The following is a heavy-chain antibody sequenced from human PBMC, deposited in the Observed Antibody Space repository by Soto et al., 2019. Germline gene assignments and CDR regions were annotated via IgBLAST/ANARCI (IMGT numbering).Heavy chain of an antibody. D-gene: IGHD3-10*01. J-gene: IGHJ5*02. Sequence: QVHLEESGPGLVRPSGTLALICNVSGIPISSYDWWTWVRQTPGKGMEWIGEIYHNGRTNYNPSLKSRVSLSVDKSKNQFSLNLQSLTAADTAVYYCARGTLIGSSTRNWFGPWGPGTQVTVSS. V-gene: IGHV4-4*02. CDR2: IYHNGRT. CDR1: GIPISSYDW. CDR3: ARGTLIGSSTRNWFGP.